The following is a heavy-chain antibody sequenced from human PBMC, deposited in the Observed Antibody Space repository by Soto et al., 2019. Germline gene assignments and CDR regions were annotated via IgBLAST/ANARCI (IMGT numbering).Heavy chain of an antibody. D-gene: IGHD6-19*01. CDR1: GGSISSGGYY. CDR2: IYYSGST. V-gene: IGHV4-31*03. J-gene: IGHJ4*02. CDR3: ARALPTRQKPAYSSGWYSKGYYFDY. Sequence: QVQLQESGPGLVKPSQTLSLTCTVSGGSISSGGYYWSWIRQHPGKGLEWIGYIYYSGSTYYNPSLNSRVTRAVGTAKTQFTLKMSSVTAADTAVYYCARALPTRQKPAYSSGWYSKGYYFDYWGQGPLVTVSS.